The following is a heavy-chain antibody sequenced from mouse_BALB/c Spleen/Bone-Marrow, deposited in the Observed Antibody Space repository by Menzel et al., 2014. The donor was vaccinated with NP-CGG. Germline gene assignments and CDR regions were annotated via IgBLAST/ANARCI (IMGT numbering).Heavy chain of an antibody. CDR1: GFTFSSFG. CDR3: ARSGSSSGYFDY. CDR2: ISSGSSTV. V-gene: IGHV5-17*02. J-gene: IGHJ2*01. D-gene: IGHD1-1*01. Sequence: EVMLVESGGGLVQPGGSRKLSCAASGFTFSSFGMHWVRQAPEKGLEWVAYISSGSSTVYYADKVMGRFTISRDNPKNTLFLQMTSLRSEDTAMYYCARSGSSSGYFDYWDQGTTLTVSS.